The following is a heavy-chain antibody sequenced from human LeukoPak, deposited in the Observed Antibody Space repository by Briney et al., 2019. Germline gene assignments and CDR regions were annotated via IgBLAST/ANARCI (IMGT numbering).Heavy chain of an antibody. J-gene: IGHJ1*01. Sequence: GGSLRLSCEPSGFTFSRYWMHWVRQAAGKGLVWVSWIKRVGKTNYADSVKGRFTISRDNAKNTVSLQMDSLRAEDTGVYYCARAPSEVGGYYPEYFRHWGQGTLVTVSS. V-gene: IGHV3-74*01. CDR1: GFTFSRYW. D-gene: IGHD3-22*01. CDR3: ARAPSEVGGYYPEYFRH. CDR2: IKRVGKT.